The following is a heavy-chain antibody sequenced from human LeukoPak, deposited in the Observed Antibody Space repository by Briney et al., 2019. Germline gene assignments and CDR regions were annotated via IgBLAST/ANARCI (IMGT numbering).Heavy chain of an antibody. CDR1: GFTFSDYY. CDR3: AKDRFYYGSGSPFDY. CDR2: ISTTSSYT. D-gene: IGHD3-10*01. J-gene: IGHJ4*02. Sequence: GGSLRLSCAASGFTFSDYYMSWIRQAPGKGLEWVSYISTTSSYTNYADSVKGRFTISRDNSKNTLYLQMNSLRAEDTAVYYCAKDRFYYGSGSPFDYWGQGTLVTVSS. V-gene: IGHV3-11*06.